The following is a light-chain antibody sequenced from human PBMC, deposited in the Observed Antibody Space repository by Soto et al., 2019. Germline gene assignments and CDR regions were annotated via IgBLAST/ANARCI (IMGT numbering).Light chain of an antibody. V-gene: IGLV2-14*01. Sequence: QSVLTQPASVSGSPGQSITISCTGTSSDVGGYNYVSWYQQHPGKAPKLMISEVSNRPSGVSNRFSGSKSGNTASLTISGLQAEDEAEYYCSSYTSSSTDVFGTGTKLTVL. CDR1: SSDVGGYNY. J-gene: IGLJ1*01. CDR2: EVS. CDR3: SSYTSSSTDV.